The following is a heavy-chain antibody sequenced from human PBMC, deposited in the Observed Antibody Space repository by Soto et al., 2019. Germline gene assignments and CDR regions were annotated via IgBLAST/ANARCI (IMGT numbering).Heavy chain of an antibody. CDR1: GFTFSDSG. V-gene: IGHV3-30*19. CDR3: AKGSAGHYNSGTLLD. CDR2: ISYDGVND. J-gene: IGHJ4*02. D-gene: IGHD3-10*01. Sequence: QVHLVESGGGVVQPGRSLRLSCAASGFTFSDSGMHWVRQAPGKGLEWVAFISYDGVNDYYPDSVKGRFTISRDNSENTLSLQMNSLRAEDTAVYYCAKGSAGHYNSGTLLDWGQGTLVTVSS.